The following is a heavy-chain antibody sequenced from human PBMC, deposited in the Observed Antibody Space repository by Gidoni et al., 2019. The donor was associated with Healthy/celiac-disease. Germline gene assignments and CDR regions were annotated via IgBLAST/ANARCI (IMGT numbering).Heavy chain of an antibody. V-gene: IGHV3-23*01. J-gene: IGHJ4*02. D-gene: IGHD6-6*01. CDR2: ISGSGGST. CDR1: GFTFSSYA. CDR3: AKIRGDSSSAGGGYYFDY. Sequence: EVQLLESGGGLVQPGGSLRLSCAASGFTFSSYAMSWVRQAPGKGLEWVSAISGSGGSTYYADSVKGRFTISRDNSKNTLYLQMNSLRAEDTAVYYCAKIRGDSSSAGGGYYFDYWGQGTLVTVSS.